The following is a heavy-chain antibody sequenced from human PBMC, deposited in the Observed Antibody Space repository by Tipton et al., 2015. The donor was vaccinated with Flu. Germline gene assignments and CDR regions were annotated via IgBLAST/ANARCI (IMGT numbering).Heavy chain of an antibody. Sequence: TLSLTCTVSGGSISSSSYYWGWIRQPPGKGLEWIGSIYYSGSTYYNPPLKSRVTISVDTSKNQFSLKLSSVTAADTAVYYCARQVRGVLPYYNWFDPWGQGTLVTVSS. D-gene: IGHD4/OR15-4a*01. V-gene: IGHV4-39*01. CDR2: IYYSGST. CDR1: GGSISSSSYY. J-gene: IGHJ5*02. CDR3: ARQVRGVLPYYNWFDP.